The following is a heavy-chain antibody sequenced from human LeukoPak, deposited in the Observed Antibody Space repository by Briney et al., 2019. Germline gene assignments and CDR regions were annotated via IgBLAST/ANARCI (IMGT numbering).Heavy chain of an antibody. Sequence: GGSLRLSCAASGFTFNTYTMNWVRQAPGKGLEWVASIRSYSSYIHYADSVKGRFTISRDDAKKSLDLQMNSLRAEDTAVYFCARYSEVYYYVDVWGPGTTVIVSS. CDR3: ARYSEVYYYVDV. J-gene: IGHJ6*02. V-gene: IGHV3-21*01. CDR2: IRSYSSYI. CDR1: GFTFNTYT. D-gene: IGHD2-21*01.